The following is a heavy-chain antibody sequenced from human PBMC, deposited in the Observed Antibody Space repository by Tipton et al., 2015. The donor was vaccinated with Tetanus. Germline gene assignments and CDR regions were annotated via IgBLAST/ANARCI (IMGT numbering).Heavy chain of an antibody. CDR3: ARDHGITWGGMGYYYGMDV. CDR1: GGSTHGFY. Sequence: LRLSCTVSGGSTHGFYWTWIRQPPGKGLESIGYIYYSGSTYYNPSLKSRVTISVDTSKNQFSLRLSSVTAADTAVYYCARDHGITWGGMGYYYGMDVWGQGTTVTVSS. D-gene: IGHD3-16*01. CDR2: IYYSGST. V-gene: IGHV4-30-4*08. J-gene: IGHJ6*02.